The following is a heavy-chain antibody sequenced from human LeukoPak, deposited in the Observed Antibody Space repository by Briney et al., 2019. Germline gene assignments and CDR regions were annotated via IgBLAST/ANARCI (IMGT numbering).Heavy chain of an antibody. CDR3: ARERKGIAAAGTGPFDY. V-gene: IGHV3-23*01. J-gene: IGHJ4*02. D-gene: IGHD6-13*01. CDR2: ISGSGGST. Sequence: GGSLRLSCAASGFAFRSYGMTWVRQAPGKGLEWVSAISGSGGSTYYADSVKGRFTISRDNSKNTLYLQMNSLRAEDTAVYYCARERKGIAAAGTGPFDYWGQGTLVTVSS. CDR1: GFAFRSYG.